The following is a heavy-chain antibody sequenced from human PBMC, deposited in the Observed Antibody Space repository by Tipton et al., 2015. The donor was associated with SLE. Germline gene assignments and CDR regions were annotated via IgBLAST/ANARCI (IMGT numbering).Heavy chain of an antibody. CDR1: GDSISRYY. CDR3: ARRSPVGESWSGQGNDI. J-gene: IGHJ3*02. CDR2: FYTSSYI. Sequence: TLSLTCNVSGDSISRYYWGWIRQPAGKGLEWIGHFYTSSYIKYNPSLTGRVTMSVDTSKNQFSLKLSSVTAADTAVYYCARRSPVGESWSGQGNDIWGQGTMVTVSS. D-gene: IGHD3-3*01. V-gene: IGHV4-4*07.